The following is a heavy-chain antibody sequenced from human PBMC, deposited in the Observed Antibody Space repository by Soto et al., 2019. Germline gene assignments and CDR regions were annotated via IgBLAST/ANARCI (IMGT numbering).Heavy chain of an antibody. Sequence: PGGSLRLSFSASGYTFSSYCMHWVRPATGKGLEWVAVIWYDGSNKYYADSVKGRFTISRDNSKNTLYLQMNSLRAEDTAVYYCARANGELLQDDAFDIWGQGTMVTVSS. D-gene: IGHD1-26*01. CDR2: IWYDGSNK. V-gene: IGHV3-33*01. CDR1: GYTFSSYC. J-gene: IGHJ3*02. CDR3: ARANGELLQDDAFDI.